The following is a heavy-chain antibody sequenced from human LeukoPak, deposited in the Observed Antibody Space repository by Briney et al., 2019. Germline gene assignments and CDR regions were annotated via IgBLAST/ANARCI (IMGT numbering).Heavy chain of an antibody. Sequence: ASVKVSCKXSGYTFTSYDINWVRQATGQGLERMGWMNPNSGNTGYARKFQGRVTMTRNTSISTAYMELSSLRSEDTAVYYCASRDCSGGSCYAGFDPWGQGTLVTVSS. CDR2: MNPNSGNT. CDR3: ASRDCSGGSCYAGFDP. D-gene: IGHD2-15*01. J-gene: IGHJ5*02. CDR1: GYTFTSYD. V-gene: IGHV1-8*01.